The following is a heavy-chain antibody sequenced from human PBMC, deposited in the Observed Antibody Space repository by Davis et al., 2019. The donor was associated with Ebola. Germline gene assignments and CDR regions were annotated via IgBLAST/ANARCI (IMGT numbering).Heavy chain of an antibody. CDR3: ARAPYGSSPTDY. Sequence: AASVKVSCKASGYTFTSYYMNWVRQAPGQGLEWMGVINPTGGSTSYAQKFQGRVTMTRDTSTSTVSMELSSLRSEDTAVYYCARAPYGSSPTDYWGQGTLVTVSS. CDR1: GYTFTSYY. J-gene: IGHJ4*02. D-gene: IGHD3-10*01. V-gene: IGHV1-46*01. CDR2: INPTGGST.